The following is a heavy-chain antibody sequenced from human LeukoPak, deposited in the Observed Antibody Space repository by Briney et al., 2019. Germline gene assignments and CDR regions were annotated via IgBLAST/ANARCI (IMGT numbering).Heavy chain of an antibody. Sequence: GRSLRPSCAASGFTFDDYAMHWVRQAPGKGLEWVSGISWNSGSIGYADSVKGRFTISRDNAKNSLYLQMNSLRAEDTALYYCAKGQSLVATISSWGQGTLVTVSS. CDR3: AKGQSLVATISS. CDR1: GFTFDDYA. J-gene: IGHJ4*02. D-gene: IGHD5-12*01. V-gene: IGHV3-9*01. CDR2: ISWNSGSI.